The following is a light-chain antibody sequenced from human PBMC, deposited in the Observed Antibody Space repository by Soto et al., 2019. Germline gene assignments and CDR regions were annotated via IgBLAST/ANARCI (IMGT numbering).Light chain of an antibody. CDR3: PQYGSSPRT. J-gene: IGKJ1*01. V-gene: IGKV3-20*01. CDR2: GAC. CDR1: QSVSSSY. Sequence: EIVLTQSPGTLSLSPGERATLSCRASQSVSSSYLAWYQQTPGQAPRLLIYGACSRATGIPDRFSGSGSGTDFTLNISRLEPEDFAVYYCPQYGSSPRTFGQGTKVEIK.